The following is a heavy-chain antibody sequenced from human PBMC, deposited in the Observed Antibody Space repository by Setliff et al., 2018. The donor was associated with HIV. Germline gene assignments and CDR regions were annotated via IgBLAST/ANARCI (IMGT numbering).Heavy chain of an antibody. V-gene: IGHV5-51*01. CDR3: VRHRSAVAGTRIGYCYYMDV. Sequence: GESLKISCKGFGYSFTNFWIGWVRQMPGKGLEWMGVMFPGDSDTRYSPSFQGQVTISADKSITTAYLQWSSLKASDTAIYYCVRHRSAVAGTRIGYCYYMDVWGKGTTVTVSS. CDR2: MFPGDSDT. D-gene: IGHD6-19*01. CDR1: GYSFTNFW. J-gene: IGHJ6*03.